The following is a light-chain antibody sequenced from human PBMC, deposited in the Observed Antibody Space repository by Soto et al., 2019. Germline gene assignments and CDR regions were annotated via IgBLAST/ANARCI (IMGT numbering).Light chain of an antibody. Sequence: EIVLTQSPGTLSLSPGERATLSCRASQSVSSNSLAWFQLKPGQAPRLLIYGASSRATGIPDRFSGSGSGTDFTLTISRLGPEDFAVYYCQQWFTFGPGTKVDIK. V-gene: IGKV3-20*01. J-gene: IGKJ3*01. CDR1: QSVSSNS. CDR2: GAS. CDR3: QQWFT.